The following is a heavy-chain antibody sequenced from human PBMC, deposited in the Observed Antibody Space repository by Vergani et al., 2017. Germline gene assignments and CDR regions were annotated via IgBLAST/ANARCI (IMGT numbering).Heavy chain of an antibody. D-gene: IGHD3-22*01. CDR1: GFTFSSYA. Sequence: VQLLESGGGLVQPGGSLRLSCAASGFTFSSYAMSWVRQAPGKGLEWMAVLSRDSRKIHYADSVRDRVTISRDNSKNTLYLQVNSLTPEDTAVYYCVREANFGSYRAADHWGQGTLVTVSS. CDR3: VREANFGSYRAADH. CDR2: LSRDSRKI. J-gene: IGHJ4*02. V-gene: IGHV3-30*03.